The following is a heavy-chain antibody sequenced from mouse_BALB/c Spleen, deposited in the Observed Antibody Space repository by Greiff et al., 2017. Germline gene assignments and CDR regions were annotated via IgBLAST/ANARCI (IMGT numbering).Heavy chain of an antibody. D-gene: IGHD2-14*01. J-gene: IGHJ3*01. CDR2: ISDGGSYT. CDR1: GFTFSDYY. Sequence: EVKLVESGGGLVKPGGSLKLSCAASGFTFSDYYMYWVRQTPEKRLEWVATISDGGSYTYYPDSVKGRFTISRDNAKNNLYLQMSSLKSEDTAMYYCARGRYDGFAYWGQGTLVTVSA. CDR3: ARGRYDGFAY. V-gene: IGHV5-4*02.